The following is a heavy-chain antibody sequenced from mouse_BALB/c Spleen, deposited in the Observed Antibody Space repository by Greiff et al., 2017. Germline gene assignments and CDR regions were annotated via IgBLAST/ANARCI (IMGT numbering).Heavy chain of an antibody. D-gene: IGHD2-4*01. CDR2: IDPSDSET. V-gene: IGHV1S127*01. CDR1: GYSFTSYW. J-gene: IGHJ4*01. CDR3: ARSGRASGYDYDGHYAMDY. Sequence: VQLQQSGPQLVRPGASVKISCKASGYSFTSYWMHWVKQRPGQGLEWIGMIDPSDSETRLNQKFKDKATLTVDKSSSTAYMQLSSPTSEDSAVYYCARSGRASGYDYDGHYAMDYWGQGTSVTVSS.